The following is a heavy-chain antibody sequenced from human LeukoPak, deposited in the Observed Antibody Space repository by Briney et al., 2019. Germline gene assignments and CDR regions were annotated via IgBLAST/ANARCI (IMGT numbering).Heavy chain of an antibody. J-gene: IGHJ6*03. CDR1: GGSISSYY. CDR2: IYYSGGT. Sequence: KPSETLSLTCTVSGGSISSYYWSWIRQPPGKGLEWIGYIYYSGGTNYNPSLKSRVTISVGTSKNQFSLKLSSVTAADTAVYYCARGSDREGDYYYYMDVWGKGTTVTVSS. V-gene: IGHV4-59*01. D-gene: IGHD5-24*01. CDR3: ARGSDREGDYYYYMDV.